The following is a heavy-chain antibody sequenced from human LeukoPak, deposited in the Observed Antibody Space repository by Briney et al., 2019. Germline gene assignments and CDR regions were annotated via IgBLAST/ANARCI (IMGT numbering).Heavy chain of an antibody. CDR3: ARRSDLVGATNWAYNWFDP. D-gene: IGHD1-26*01. V-gene: IGHV4-59*05. Sequence: SETLSLTCTVSGGSISSYYWSWIRQPPGKGLEWIGSIYYSGSTYYNPSLKSRVTISVDTSKNQFSLKLSSVTAADTAVYNCARRSDLVGATNWAYNWFDPWGQGTLVTVSS. CDR1: GGSISSYY. CDR2: IYYSGST. J-gene: IGHJ5*02.